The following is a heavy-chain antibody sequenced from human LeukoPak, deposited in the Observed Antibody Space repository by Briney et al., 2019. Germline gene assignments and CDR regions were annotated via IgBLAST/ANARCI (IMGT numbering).Heavy chain of an antibody. CDR3: ARVLYHGDYWFDP. CDR1: GGTFSSYA. V-gene: IGHV1-69*05. D-gene: IGHD4-17*01. Sequence: SVKVSCKASGGTFSSYAITWVRQAPGQGLEWMGRIIPIFGTTNYAQKFQGRVTITTDESTSTAYMEPNSLRAEDTAVYYCARVLYHGDYWFDPWGQGTLVTVSS. J-gene: IGHJ5*02. CDR2: IIPIFGTT.